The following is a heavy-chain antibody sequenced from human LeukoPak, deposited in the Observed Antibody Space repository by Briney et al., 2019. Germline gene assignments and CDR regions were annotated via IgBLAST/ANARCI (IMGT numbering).Heavy chain of an antibody. CDR1: GFTFSSYW. CDR3: ARDLSSSWTTPGFDY. D-gene: IGHD6-13*01. Sequence: GGSLRLSCATSGFTFSSYWMSWVRQAPGKGLEWLANIKQDGSEKYYVDSVKGRFTISRDNAKNSLYLQMNSLRAEDTAVYYCARDLSSSWTTPGFDYWGQGTLVTVSS. J-gene: IGHJ4*02. V-gene: IGHV3-7*03. CDR2: IKQDGSEK.